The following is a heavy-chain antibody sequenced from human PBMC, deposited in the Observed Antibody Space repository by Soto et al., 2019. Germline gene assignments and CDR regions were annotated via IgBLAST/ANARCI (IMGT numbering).Heavy chain of an antibody. Sequence: EVQLVESGGGLVKPGGSLRLSCAASGFTFSSYSMNWVRQAPGKGLEWVSSISSSSSYIYYADSVKGRFTISRDNANNSLYLHMNSLRAEDTAVYYCASVKEWVLEWSIWGQGTMVTVSS. D-gene: IGHD3-3*01. J-gene: IGHJ3*02. CDR3: ASVKEWVLEWSI. CDR1: GFTFSSYS. V-gene: IGHV3-21*01. CDR2: ISSSSSYI.